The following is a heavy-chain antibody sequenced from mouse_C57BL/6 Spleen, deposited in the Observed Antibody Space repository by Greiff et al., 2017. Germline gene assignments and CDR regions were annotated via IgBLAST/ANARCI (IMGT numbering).Heavy chain of an antibody. V-gene: IGHV14-2*01. CDR1: GFNIKDYY. J-gene: IGHJ2*01. CDR3: ARHGGFFDY. CDR2: IDPEDGET. Sequence: EVKLQQSGAELVKPGASVKLSCTASGFNIKDYYMHWVKQRTEQGLEWIGRIDPEDGETKHAPKFQGKATITADTSSNTAYLQLSSLTSEDTAVYYCARHGGFFDYWGQGTTLTVSS.